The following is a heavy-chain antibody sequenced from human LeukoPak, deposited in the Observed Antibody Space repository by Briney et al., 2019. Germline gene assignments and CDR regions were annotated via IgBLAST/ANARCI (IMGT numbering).Heavy chain of an antibody. D-gene: IGHD3-22*01. J-gene: IGHJ4*02. CDR1: GFTFSSHA. CDR3: AKDKRYYYDSSGYYDY. Sequence: GGSLRLSCAASGFTFSSHAMSWVRQAPGKGLEWVSSIRGSGGSSYYADSVKGRFTISRDNSKNTLYLQMNSLRAEDTAVYYCAKDKRYYYDSSGYYDYWGQGTLVTVSS. CDR2: IRGSGGSS. V-gene: IGHV3-23*01.